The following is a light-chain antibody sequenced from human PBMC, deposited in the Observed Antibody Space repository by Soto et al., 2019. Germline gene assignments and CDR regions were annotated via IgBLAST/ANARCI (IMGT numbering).Light chain of an antibody. J-gene: IGKJ4*01. Sequence: EIVLTQSPATLSLSPGERATLSCRASQSVSIYLAWYQQKPGQAPRLLIYDASNRATGIPARFSGSGSGTDFTLTISSLEPEDFAVYYCQQRSIWSPLTFGGGTKVEIK. CDR1: QSVSIY. CDR3: QQRSIWSPLT. CDR2: DAS. V-gene: IGKV3-11*01.